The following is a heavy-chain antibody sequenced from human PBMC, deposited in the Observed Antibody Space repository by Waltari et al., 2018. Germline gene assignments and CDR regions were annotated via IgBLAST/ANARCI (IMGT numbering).Heavy chain of an antibody. V-gene: IGHV1-46*01. CDR2: INPSGGST. J-gene: IGHJ5*02. Sequence: QVQLVQSGAEVKKPGASVKVSCKASGYTFTSYYMHCVRQAPGQGLEWMGIINPSGGSTSYAQKFQGRVTMTRDTSTSTVYMELSSLRSEDTAVYYCARVGWFGEYDPWGQGTLVTVSS. CDR3: ARVGWFGEYDP. D-gene: IGHD3-10*01. CDR1: GYTFTSYY.